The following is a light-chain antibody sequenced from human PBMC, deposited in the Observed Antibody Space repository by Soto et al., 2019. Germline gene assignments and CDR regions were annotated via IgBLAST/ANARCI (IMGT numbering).Light chain of an antibody. V-gene: IGLV2-14*01. CDR3: SSYTSSSTLV. Sequence: ALTQPASVSGSPGQSITISCTGTSSDVGDYNYVSWYQQHPGKAPKVMIYDVSNRPSGVSNRFSGSKSGNTASLTISGLQAEDEADYYCSSYTSSSTLVFGTGTKLTVL. J-gene: IGLJ1*01. CDR1: SSDVGDYNY. CDR2: DVS.